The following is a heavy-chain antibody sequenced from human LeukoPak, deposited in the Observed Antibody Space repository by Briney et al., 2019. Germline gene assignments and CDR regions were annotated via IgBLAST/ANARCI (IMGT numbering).Heavy chain of an antibody. J-gene: IGHJ4*02. CDR1: GFTFSSYS. V-gene: IGHV3-21*01. CDR2: ISSSSSYI. CDR3: ARVDNWNDVPIDY. Sequence: GGSLRLSYAASGFTFSSYSMNWVRQAPGKGLEWVSSISSSSSYIYYADSVKGRFTISRDNAKNSLYLQMNSLRAEDTAVYYCARVDNWNDVPIDYWGQGTLVTVSS. D-gene: IGHD1-1*01.